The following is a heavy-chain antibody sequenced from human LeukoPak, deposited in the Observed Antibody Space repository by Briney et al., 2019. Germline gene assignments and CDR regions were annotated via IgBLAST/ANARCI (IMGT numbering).Heavy chain of an antibody. CDR3: ASEGSSSSGNFDY. V-gene: IGHV3-48*01. J-gene: IGHJ4*02. D-gene: IGHD6-6*01. Sequence: GGSLRLSCAASGFTFSSYSMKWVRQAPGKGLEWVSYISSSSSTIYYADSVKGRFTISRDNAKNSLYLQMNSLRAEDTAVYYCASEGSSSSGNFDYWGQGTLVTVSS. CDR1: GFTFSSYS. CDR2: ISSSSSTI.